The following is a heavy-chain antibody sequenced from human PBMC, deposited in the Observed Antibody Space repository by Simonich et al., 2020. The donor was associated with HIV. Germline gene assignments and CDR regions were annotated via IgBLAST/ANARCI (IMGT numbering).Heavy chain of an antibody. J-gene: IGHJ4*02. V-gene: IGHV3-15*01. Sequence: GGSLRLSCAASKFTFSNAWMTWVRQAPGKGLEWVGRIKSKTDGGTTDYAAPVKGRFTISRDDSKNTLYLQMNSLKTEDTAVYYCTTVGPPYLFYFDYWGQGTLVTVSS. CDR2: IKSKTDGGTT. D-gene: IGHD3-16*01. CDR1: KFTFSNAW. CDR3: TTVGPPYLFYFDY.